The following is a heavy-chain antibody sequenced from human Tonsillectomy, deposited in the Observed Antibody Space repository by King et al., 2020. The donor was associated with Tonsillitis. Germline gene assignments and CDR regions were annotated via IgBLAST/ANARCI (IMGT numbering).Heavy chain of an antibody. V-gene: IGHV3-20*04. Sequence: VQLVESGGRVVRPGGSLRLSCAASGFTSGFTFGDYGMSWVRRSPGKGLEWVAGINWIGGTTGYGDSVKGRFTISRDNAKNTLYLQMNSLGLEDTAGYYCGRGGGQNSSCRFYFFYRWGPGNLGT. CDR3: GRGGGQNSSCRFYFFYR. CDR2: INWIGGTT. D-gene: IGHD2-15*01. CDR1: GFTSGFTFGDYG. J-gene: IGHJ4*01.